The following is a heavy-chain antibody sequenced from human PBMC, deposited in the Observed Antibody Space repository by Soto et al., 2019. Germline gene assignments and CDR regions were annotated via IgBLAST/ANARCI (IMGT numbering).Heavy chain of an antibody. D-gene: IGHD3-10*01. CDR2: IIPILGIA. V-gene: IGHV1-69*02. Sequence: QVQLVQSGAEVKKPGSSVKVSCKASGGTFSSYTISWVRQAPGQGLEWMGRIIPILGIANYAQKFQGRVTIIADKSTSTAYMELSSLRSEDTAVYYCARARYYYGSGSYNYYFDYWGQGTLVTVSS. CDR3: ARARYYYGSGSYNYYFDY. CDR1: GGTFSSYT. J-gene: IGHJ4*02.